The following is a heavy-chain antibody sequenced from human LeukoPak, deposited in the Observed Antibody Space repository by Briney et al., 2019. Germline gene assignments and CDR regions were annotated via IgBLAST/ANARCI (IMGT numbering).Heavy chain of an antibody. D-gene: IGHD2-8*01. V-gene: IGHV4-31*03. J-gene: IGHJ4*02. CDR3: ARADGVVRGYCFDY. Sequence: SEALSLTCTVSGASISSGGYYWSWIRQHPGKGLEWIGYIYYGGSTYYNPSLKSRITISVDTSKNQFSLELSSVTAADTAVYYCARADGVVRGYCFDYWGQGIMVTVSS. CDR1: GASISSGGYY. CDR2: IYYGGST.